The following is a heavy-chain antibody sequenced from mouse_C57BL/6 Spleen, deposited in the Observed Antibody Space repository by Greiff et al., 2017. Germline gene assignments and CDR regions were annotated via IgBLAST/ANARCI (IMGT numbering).Heavy chain of an antibody. Sequence: QVQLQQPGAELVMPGASVKLSCKASGYTFTSYWMHWVKQRPGQGLEWIGEIDPSDSYTNYNQKFKGKSTLTVDKSSSTAYIQLSSLTSEDSAVYYCARSIAVLRDYYAMDYWGQGTSVTVSS. V-gene: IGHV1-69*01. CDR3: ARSIAVLRDYYAMDY. J-gene: IGHJ4*01. CDR2: IDPSDSYT. CDR1: GYTFTSYW. D-gene: IGHD1-1*01.